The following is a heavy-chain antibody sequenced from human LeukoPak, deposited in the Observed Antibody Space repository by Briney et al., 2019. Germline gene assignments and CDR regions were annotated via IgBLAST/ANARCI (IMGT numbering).Heavy chain of an antibody. D-gene: IGHD5-18*01. Sequence: GGSLRLSCAASGFTFSNYAMSWVRQAPGKGLEWVSAIVGSGGSTYSADSVKGRFTISRDNSKNTLYLQVNSLRAEDTAVYYCAKDLYSYDYWGQGTLVTVSS. CDR2: IVGSGGST. J-gene: IGHJ4*02. CDR1: GFTFSNYA. V-gene: IGHV3-23*01. CDR3: AKDLYSYDY.